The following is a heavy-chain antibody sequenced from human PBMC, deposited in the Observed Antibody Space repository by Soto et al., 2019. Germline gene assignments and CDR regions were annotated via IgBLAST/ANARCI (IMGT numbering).Heavy chain of an antibody. D-gene: IGHD4-17*01. Sequence: GGSLRLSCAASGFTFSSYAMHWVRQAPGKGLEWVAVISYDGSNKYYADSVKGRFTISRDNSKNTLYLQMNSLRAEDTAVYYCAGGSHYGDYHWFDPWGQGTLVTVSS. CDR3: AGGSHYGDYHWFDP. V-gene: IGHV3-30-3*01. J-gene: IGHJ5*02. CDR1: GFTFSSYA. CDR2: ISYDGSNK.